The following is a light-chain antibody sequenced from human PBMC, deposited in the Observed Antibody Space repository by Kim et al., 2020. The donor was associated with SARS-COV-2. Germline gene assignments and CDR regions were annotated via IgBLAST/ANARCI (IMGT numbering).Light chain of an antibody. CDR2: DGY. J-gene: IGKJ1*01. CDR1: QSVRRW. Sequence: AASVGDRVTISCRASQSVRRWLAWYQQKPGKVPKLLIYDGYTLKSGVPSRFSGSGSGTEFTLTIASLQPDDFATYYCQQYTLYSTFGQGTKVDIK. CDR3: QQYTLYST. V-gene: IGKV1-5*01.